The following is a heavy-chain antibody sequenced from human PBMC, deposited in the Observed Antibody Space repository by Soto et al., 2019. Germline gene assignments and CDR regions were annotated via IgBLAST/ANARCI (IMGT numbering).Heavy chain of an antibody. CDR3: GRVGATKRLDNRFAL. D-gene: IGHD1-26*01. V-gene: IGHV1-69*01. Sequence: ASSVQVSCTASGSPFSSYAISWVRQAPGQGLAWMGGIIPIFGTANYAQKFQGRVTITADESTSTAYMELSSLRSEDTAVYYWGRVGATKRLDNRFALCGKGTRVTVSS. CDR1: GSPFSSYA. J-gene: IGHJ5*02. CDR2: IIPIFGTA.